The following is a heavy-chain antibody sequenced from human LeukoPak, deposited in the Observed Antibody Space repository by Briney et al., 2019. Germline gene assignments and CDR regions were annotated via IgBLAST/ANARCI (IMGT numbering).Heavy chain of an antibody. CDR1: GGSFSGHY. D-gene: IGHD3-16*02. CDR2: IDHSGST. V-gene: IGHV4-34*01. CDR3: ARVLGDYVWGSYRYQLDY. J-gene: IGHJ4*02. Sequence: PSETLSLTCAVYGGSFSGHYWSWIRQPPGKGLEWIGEIDHSGSTNYNPSLKSRVTISVDTSKNQFSLKLSSVTAADTAVYYCARVLGDYVWGSYRYQLDYWGQGTLVTVSS.